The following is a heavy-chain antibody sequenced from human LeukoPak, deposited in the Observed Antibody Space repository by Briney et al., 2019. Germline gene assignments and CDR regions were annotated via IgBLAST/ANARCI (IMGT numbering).Heavy chain of an antibody. CDR3: AREREMATIGDAFDI. J-gene: IGHJ3*02. V-gene: IGHV1-2*02. D-gene: IGHD5-24*01. CDR2: INPNSGGT. CDR1: GYTFTGYD. Sequence: ASVKVSCKASGYTFTGYDMHWVRQAPGQGLGWMGWINPNSGGTNYAQKFQGRVTMTRDTSISRAYMEVSRLRSDDTAVYYCAREREMATIGDAFDIWGQGTMVTVSS.